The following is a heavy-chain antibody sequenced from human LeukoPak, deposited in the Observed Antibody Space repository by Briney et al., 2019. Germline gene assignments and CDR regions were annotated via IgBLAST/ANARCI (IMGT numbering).Heavy chain of an antibody. CDR3: ARDRCSSTSCYTSSFVDY. V-gene: IGHV1-18*01. CDR1: GYTFTSYG. Sequence: EASVKVSCKASGYTFTSYGISWVRQAPGQGLEWMGWISAYNGNTNYALKLQGRVTMTTDTSTSTAYMELRSLRSDDTAVYYCARDRCSSTSCYTSSFVDYWGQGTLVTVSS. CDR2: ISAYNGNT. J-gene: IGHJ4*02. D-gene: IGHD2-2*02.